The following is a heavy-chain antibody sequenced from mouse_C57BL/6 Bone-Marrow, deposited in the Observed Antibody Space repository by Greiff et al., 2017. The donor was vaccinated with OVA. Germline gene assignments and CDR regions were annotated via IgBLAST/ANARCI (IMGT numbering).Heavy chain of an antibody. CDR2: INPNNGGT. CDR1: GYTFTDYY. Sequence: EVQLQQSGPELVKPGASVKISCKASGYTFTDYYMNWVKQSHGKSLEWIGDINPNNGGTSYNQKFKGKATLTVDKSSSTAYMELRSLTSEDSSVYYCAISAYYSLPWFAYWGQGTLVTVSA. CDR3: AISAYYSLPWFAY. J-gene: IGHJ3*01. D-gene: IGHD2-12*01. V-gene: IGHV1-26*01.